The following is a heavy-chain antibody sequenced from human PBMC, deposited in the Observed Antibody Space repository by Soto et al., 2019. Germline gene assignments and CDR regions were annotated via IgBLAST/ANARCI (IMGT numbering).Heavy chain of an antibody. CDR2: VSSDGGFT. CDR1: GFTFSDYY. Sequence: QVQLVESGGGLVELGGSLRLSCEASGFTFSDYYMRWIRQVPGRGLECLSYVSSDGGFTHYADSVQGRFTISRDNTKNSLFLEMKGLRAEDTALYFCARDPMGRGVPLDYWGPGTLVTVSS. CDR3: ARDPMGRGVPLDY. J-gene: IGHJ4*02. V-gene: IGHV3-11*06. D-gene: IGHD3-10*01.